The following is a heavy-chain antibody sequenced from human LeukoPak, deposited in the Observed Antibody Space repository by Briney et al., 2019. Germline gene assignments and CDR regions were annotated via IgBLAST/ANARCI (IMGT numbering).Heavy chain of an antibody. J-gene: IGHJ6*03. CDR2: ISSSSSYI. CDR1: GFTFSSYS. CDR3: ARDYSPLPRLQLERRYYYYYMDV. Sequence: GGSLRLSCAASGFTFSSYSMNWVRQAPGKGLEWVSSISSSSSYIYYADSVKGRFTISRDNAKNSLYLQMNSLRAEDTAVYSCARDYSPLPRLQLERRYYYYYMDVWGKGTTVTVSS. V-gene: IGHV3-21*01. D-gene: IGHD1-1*01.